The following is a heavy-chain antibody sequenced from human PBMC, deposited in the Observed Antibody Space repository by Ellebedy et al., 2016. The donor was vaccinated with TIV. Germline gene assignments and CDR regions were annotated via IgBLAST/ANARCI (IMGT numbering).Heavy chain of an antibody. CDR1: GFTFSDHY. CDR2: TRNKANSYTT. Sequence: GGSLRLXXAASGFTFSDHYMDWVRQAPGKGLEWVGRTRNKANSYTTEYAASVKGRFTISRDDSKNSLYLQMNSLKTEDTAVYYCATLGPYDAFDIWGQGTMVTVSS. CDR3: ATLGPYDAFDI. V-gene: IGHV3-72*01. J-gene: IGHJ3*02.